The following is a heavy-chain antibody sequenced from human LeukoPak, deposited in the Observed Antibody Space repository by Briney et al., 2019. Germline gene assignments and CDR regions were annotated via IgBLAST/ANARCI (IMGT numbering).Heavy chain of an antibody. CDR1: GFTFSSYS. CDR2: ISSSSSYI. D-gene: IGHD3-10*01. CDR3: ARLFVYGSGAEAFDY. Sequence: GGSLRLSCAASGFTFSSYSMNWVRQAPGKGLEWVSSISSSSSYIYYADSVKGRFTISRDNAKNSLYLQMDSLRAEDTAVYYCARLFVYGSGAEAFDYWGQGALVTVSS. J-gene: IGHJ4*02. V-gene: IGHV3-21*06.